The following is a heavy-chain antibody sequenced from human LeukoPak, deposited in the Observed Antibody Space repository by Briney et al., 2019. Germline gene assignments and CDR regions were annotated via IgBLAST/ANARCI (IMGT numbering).Heavy chain of an antibody. CDR2: INHSGST. Sequence: SETLSLTCAVYGGSFSGYYWSWIRQPPGKGLEWIGEINHSGSTNYNPSLKSRVTISVDTSKNQFSLKLSSVTAADTAVYYCARESEYSNAWFDPWGQGTLVTVSS. J-gene: IGHJ5*02. V-gene: IGHV4-34*01. D-gene: IGHD4-4*01. CDR1: GGSFSGYY. CDR3: ARESEYSNAWFDP.